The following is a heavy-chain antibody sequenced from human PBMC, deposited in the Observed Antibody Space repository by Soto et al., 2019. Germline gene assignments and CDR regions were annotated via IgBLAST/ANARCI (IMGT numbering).Heavy chain of an antibody. CDR1: GGTFGSYA. V-gene: IGHV1-69*01. D-gene: IGHD2-8*02. CDR2: IIPIFGTA. Sequence: QVQLVQSGAEVKKPGSSVKVSCKASGGTFGSYAISWVRQAPGQGLEWMGGIIPIFGTANYAQKFQGRVTITADESTGIAYRERSSLRSEATAVYYCAKDTRRYCTAGTCVPGFDPWGQGTLVTVSS. J-gene: IGHJ5*02. CDR3: AKDTRRYCTAGTCVPGFDP.